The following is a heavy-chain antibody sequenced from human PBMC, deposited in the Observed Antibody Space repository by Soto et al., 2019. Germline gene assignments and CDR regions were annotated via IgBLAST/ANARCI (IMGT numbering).Heavy chain of an antibody. V-gene: IGHV4-30-4*01. CDR3: ARDYYGSGSYSGDYYYGMDV. J-gene: IGHJ6*02. D-gene: IGHD3-10*01. CDR1: GGSISSGDYY. Sequence: SETLSLTCTVSGGSISSGDYYWSWIRQPPGKGLEWIGYIYYSGSTYYNPSLKSRVTISVDTSKNQFSLKLSSVTAADTAVYYCARDYYGSGSYSGDYYYGMDVWGQGTTVTVPS. CDR2: IYYSGST.